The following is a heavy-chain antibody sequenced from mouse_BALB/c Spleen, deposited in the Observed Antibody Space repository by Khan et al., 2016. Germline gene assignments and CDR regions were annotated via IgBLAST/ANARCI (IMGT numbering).Heavy chain of an antibody. CDR1: GFNIKDYY. CDR3: TRGGYDY. Sequence: VQLKESGAELVRPGALVKLSCKASGFNIKDYYMHWVKLRPEQGLEWIGGIDPENGNTIYDSKFQGKASITADTYSNTAYMQLSSLTSEDTAVYFCTRGGYDYWGQGTTRTVSS. V-gene: IGHV14-1*02. J-gene: IGHJ2*01. CDR2: IDPENGNT. D-gene: IGHD2-2*01.